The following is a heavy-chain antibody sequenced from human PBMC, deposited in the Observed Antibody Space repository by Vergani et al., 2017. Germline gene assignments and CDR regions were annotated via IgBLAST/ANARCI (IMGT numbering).Heavy chain of an antibody. CDR2: IYTSGST. V-gene: IGHV4-39*07. J-gene: IGHJ4*02. CDR1: GGSISSSSYY. Sequence: QLQLQESGPGLVKPSETLSLTCTVSGGSISSSSYYWGWIRQPPGKGLEWIGRIYTSGSTNYNPSLKSRVTISVDTSKNQFSLKLSSVTAADTAVYYCARARTTITGTTGTFDYWGQGTLVTVSS. CDR3: ARARTTITGTTGTFDY. D-gene: IGHD1-7*01.